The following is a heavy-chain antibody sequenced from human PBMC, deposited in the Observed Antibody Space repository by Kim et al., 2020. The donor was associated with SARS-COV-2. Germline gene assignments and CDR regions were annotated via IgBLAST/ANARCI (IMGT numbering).Heavy chain of an antibody. V-gene: IGHV3-9*01. CDR3: AKDQRGINFDYFDS. J-gene: IGHJ4*02. CDR2: ISRTSGSI. Sequence: GGSLRLSCAASGFSFDDYAMHWVRQVPGKGLEWVSGISRTSGSIGYADSVKGRFTISRDNAKNSLYLQMNSLRAEDTAVYYCAKDQRGINFDYFDSWGQGTLVIVSS. D-gene: IGHD3-3*02. CDR1: GFSFDDYA.